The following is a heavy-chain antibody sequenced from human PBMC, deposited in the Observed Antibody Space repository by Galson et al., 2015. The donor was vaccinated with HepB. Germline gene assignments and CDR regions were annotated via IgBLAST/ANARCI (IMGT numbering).Heavy chain of an antibody. CDR3: AQHMTRTAPHNSSSWYPSALGY. D-gene: IGHD6-13*01. J-gene: IGHJ4*02. Sequence: SLRLSCAAFGFTFSSYWMSWVRQAPGKGLEWVANINQDGSEKYYADSVKGRFTISRDNAKNTLYLQMYSLRAEDTATYYCAQHMTRTAPHNSSSWYPSALGYWGQGTLVTVSS. V-gene: IGHV3-7*03. CDR2: INQDGSEK. CDR1: GFTFSSYW.